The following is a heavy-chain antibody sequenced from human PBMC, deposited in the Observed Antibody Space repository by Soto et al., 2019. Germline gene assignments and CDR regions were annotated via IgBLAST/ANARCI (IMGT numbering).Heavy chain of an antibody. CDR1: GYTFTNYY. J-gene: IGHJ4*02. Sequence: QVQLVQSGAEVKKPGASVKVSCKASGYTFTNYYIHWVRQAPGQGLEWMGIINPTSGSTNYAQKFQGRVTLTYDTSTTTVYMELSGLRSEDTAVLYCARDLAAGDHWGQGNPGHRLL. CDR3: ARDLAAGDH. CDR2: INPTSGST. V-gene: IGHV1-46*01. D-gene: IGHD6-13*01.